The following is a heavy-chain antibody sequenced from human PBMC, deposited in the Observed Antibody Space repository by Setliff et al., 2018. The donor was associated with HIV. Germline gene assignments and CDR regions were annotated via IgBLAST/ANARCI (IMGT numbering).Heavy chain of an antibody. V-gene: IGHV4-34*01. CDR1: GGSFSGYY. CDR3: ASRWGSYYDTNGHPFDY. J-gene: IGHJ4*02. D-gene: IGHD3-22*01. CDR2: INHSGST. Sequence: PSETLSLTCAVYGGSFSGYYWSWIRQPPGKGLEWIGEINHSGSTHYNPSLKRRVTISIDKSEDHFSLRLSSVTAADTAVYYCASRWGSYYDTNGHPFDYWGQGTLVTVSS.